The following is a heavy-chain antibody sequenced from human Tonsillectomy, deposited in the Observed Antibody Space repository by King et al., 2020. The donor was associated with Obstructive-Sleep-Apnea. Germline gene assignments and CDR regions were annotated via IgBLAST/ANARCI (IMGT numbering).Heavy chain of an antibody. CDR1: GFTFDDYA. CDR2: ISWDGGTT. V-gene: IGHV3-43D*03. CDR3: AKDGKDFGDFGFFDY. Sequence: QLVQSGGVVVQPGGSLRLSCAASGFTFDDYAMHWVRQAPGKGLEWVSFISWDGGTTYYAVSVNGRFTISRDNRKNSLFLQMDSLRTEDTALYYCAKDGKDFGDFGFFDYWGQGTLVTVSS. J-gene: IGHJ4*02. D-gene: IGHD4-17*01.